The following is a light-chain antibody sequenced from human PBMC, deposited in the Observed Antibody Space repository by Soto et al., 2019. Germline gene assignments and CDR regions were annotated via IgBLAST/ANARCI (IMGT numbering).Light chain of an antibody. Sequence: QSALTQPASVSGSPGQSITISCTGTSSDVGGYNYVSWYQQHPGKAPKLMIYDVTNRPSGVSNRFSGSKSGNTASLTISGLQAEDEADYYCSSYTGSSSLGVVGTGTKLTVL. J-gene: IGLJ1*01. V-gene: IGLV2-14*01. CDR1: SSDVGGYNY. CDR3: SSYTGSSSLGV. CDR2: DVT.